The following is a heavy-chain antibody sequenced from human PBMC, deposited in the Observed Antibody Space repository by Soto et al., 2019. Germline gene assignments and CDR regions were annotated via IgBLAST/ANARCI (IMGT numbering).Heavy chain of an antibody. J-gene: IGHJ3*02. Sequence: PSETLSLTCTVSGVSISSPDYYWSWIRQPPGKGLEWIGYIYYSGSTNYNPSLKSRVTISVDTSKNQFSLKLSSVTAADTAVYYCATHPEPVSYYDSSGYYYHAFDIWGQGTMVTVSS. D-gene: IGHD3-22*01. V-gene: IGHV4-61*08. CDR2: IYYSGST. CDR3: ATHPEPVSYYDSSGYYYHAFDI. CDR1: GVSISSPDYY.